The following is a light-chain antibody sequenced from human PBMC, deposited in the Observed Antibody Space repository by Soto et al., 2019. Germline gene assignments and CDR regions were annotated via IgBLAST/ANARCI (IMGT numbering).Light chain of an antibody. J-gene: IGKJ1*01. CDR2: WAS. Sequence: DIVLTQSPDSLAVSLGERATINCKSSQSVSYNFNNNNYVGWYQQRPGQPPKLLISWASTRESGVPERFSGSGSGTDFPLTLNSLQPEDVAVYHCLQYYAPPWTLGQGTKVEL. CDR1: QSVSYNFNNNNY. V-gene: IGKV4-1*01. CDR3: LQYYAPPWT.